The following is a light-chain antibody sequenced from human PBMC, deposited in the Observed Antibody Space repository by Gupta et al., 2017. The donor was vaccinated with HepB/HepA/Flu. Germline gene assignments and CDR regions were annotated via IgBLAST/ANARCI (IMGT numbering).Light chain of an antibody. J-gene: IGKJ3*01. Sequence: DIQMTQSPSSLSASVGDRVTITCRASQSISSYLNWYQQKPGKAPKLLIYAASSLQSGVPSRFSGSGYGTDFTLTISSRQLEDFATYYCQQSDSTLLFTFGHGTKVDIK. V-gene: IGKV1-39*01. CDR2: AAS. CDR3: QQSDSTLLFT. CDR1: QSISSY.